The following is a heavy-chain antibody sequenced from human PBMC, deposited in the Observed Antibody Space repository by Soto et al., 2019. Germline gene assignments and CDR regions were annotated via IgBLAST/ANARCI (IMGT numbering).Heavy chain of an antibody. CDR2: ISAYNGNT. J-gene: IGHJ1*01. D-gene: IGHD6-13*01. V-gene: IGHV1-18*01. CDR3: GRERDGSSWSSAEYLQH. Sequence: QVQLVQSGAEVKKPGASVKVSCKASGYTFTTYGIHWVRQAPGQGLEWMGWISAYNGNTNYAQKLQGRVTMTTDTSTTTAYMDLRSLRSDDTAVYYCGRERDGSSWSSAEYLQHWGQGTLVTVSS. CDR1: GYTFTTYG.